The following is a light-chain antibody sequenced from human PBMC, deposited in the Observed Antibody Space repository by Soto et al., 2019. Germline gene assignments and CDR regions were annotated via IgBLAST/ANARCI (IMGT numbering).Light chain of an antibody. CDR1: TSDIGGYNF. V-gene: IGLV2-8*01. CDR3: SSHGGNSPYV. CDR2: EVN. J-gene: IGLJ1*01. Sequence: QSALTQPPSASGSPGQSVAISCTGTTSDIGGYNFVSWYQQHPGKAPKLMIYEVNKRPSGVPDRFSGSKSGNTASLTVSGLQHEDEADYYCSSHGGNSPYVFGTGTKLTVL.